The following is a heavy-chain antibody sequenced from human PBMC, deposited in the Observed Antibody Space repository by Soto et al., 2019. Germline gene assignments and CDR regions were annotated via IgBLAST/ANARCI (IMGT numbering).Heavy chain of an antibody. CDR3: SRGDQGFFPVSGFYFYFDH. CDR1: GYIFTDHL. D-gene: IGHD3-22*01. Sequence: ASVKVSCKTSGYIFTDHLIHWVRQSPGQGLQWVGWVHPDSGGTNVAQEFQDRVTMTADTSITTAYMDLARLRPDDTAMFDCSRGDQGFFPVSGFYFYFDHWGQGTPVTVSS. J-gene: IGHJ4*02. CDR2: VHPDSGGT. V-gene: IGHV1-2*02.